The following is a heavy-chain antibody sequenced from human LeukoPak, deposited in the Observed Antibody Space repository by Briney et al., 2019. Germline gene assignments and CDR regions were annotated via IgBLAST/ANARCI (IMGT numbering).Heavy chain of an antibody. CDR1: GGSISSYY. CDR2: IYHSGST. CDR3: ARSSGGDTTFDY. Sequence: PSETLSLTCTVSGGSISSYYWGWIRQPPWKGLEWIGSIYHSGSTYYNPSLKSRVTISVDTSKNQFSLNLRSVTAADTAVYYCARSSGGDTTFDYWGQGTLVTVSS. V-gene: IGHV4-38-2*02. D-gene: IGHD4-17*01. J-gene: IGHJ4*02.